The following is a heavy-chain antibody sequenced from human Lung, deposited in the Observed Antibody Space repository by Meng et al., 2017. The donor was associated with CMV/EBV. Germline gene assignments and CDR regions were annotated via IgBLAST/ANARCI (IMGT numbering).Heavy chain of an antibody. V-gene: IGHV4-61*02. J-gene: IGHJ4*02. CDR3: ARGANGFNLGFFDS. CDR2: IYTTGTT. CDR1: GGSVSGGTYS. D-gene: IGHD5-24*01. Sequence: QVQLQESGPGLVKPSQTLSPTCPVSGGSVSGGTYSWSWIRQPAGKGLEWIGRIYTTGTTNYNPSLKSRVIISADTSKNQFSLRLTSVTAADTAVYYCARGANGFNLGFFDSWGQGNLVTVYS.